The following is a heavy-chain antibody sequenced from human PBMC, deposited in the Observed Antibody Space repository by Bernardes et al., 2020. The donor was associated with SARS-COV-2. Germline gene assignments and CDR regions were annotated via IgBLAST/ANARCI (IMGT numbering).Heavy chain of an antibody. D-gene: IGHD6-25*01. CDR3: ARGGDGFDY. CDR1: GYTFTSYG. J-gene: IGHJ4*02. V-gene: IGHV1-18*04. CDR2: KSAYNGNT. Sequence: ASVKVSCKASGYTFTSYGISWVRQAPGQGLEWMGWKSAYNGNTNCAQKLQGRVTMNTDTSTSTADMELRSLRSDDTAVDYCARGGDGFDYWGQGTLVTVSS.